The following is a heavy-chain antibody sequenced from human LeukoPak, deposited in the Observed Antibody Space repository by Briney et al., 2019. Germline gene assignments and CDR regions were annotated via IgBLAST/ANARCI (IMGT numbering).Heavy chain of an antibody. V-gene: IGHV4-34*01. J-gene: IGHJ4*02. CDR2: INHSGST. D-gene: IGHD2-15*01. CDR1: GGSFSGYS. Sequence: SETLSLTCAVYGGSFSGYSWSWIRQPPGKGLEWIGEINHSGSTNYNPSLKSRVTISVDASKNQFSLKLSSVTAADTAVYYCARVATDCSGGSCSSHFDYWGQGTLVTVSS. CDR3: ARVATDCSGGSCSSHFDY.